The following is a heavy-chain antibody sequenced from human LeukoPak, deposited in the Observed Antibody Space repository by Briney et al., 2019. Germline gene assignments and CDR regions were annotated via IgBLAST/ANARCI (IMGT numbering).Heavy chain of an antibody. V-gene: IGHV1-2*06. J-gene: IGHJ4*02. CDR1: GYTFTVYY. Sequence: ASVKLSCKASGYTFTVYYMHWVRQAPGQGLEGMVRINPNSGGTNYAQKFQGRVTMTRDTSIHTAYMELSRLRSDDTAVYYCARDLYSGSYFYYFDYWGQGTLVTVSS. D-gene: IGHD1-26*01. CDR2: INPNSGGT. CDR3: ARDLYSGSYFYYFDY.